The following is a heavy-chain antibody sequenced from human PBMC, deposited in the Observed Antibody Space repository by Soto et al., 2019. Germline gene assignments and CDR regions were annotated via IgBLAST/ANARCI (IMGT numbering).Heavy chain of an antibody. Sequence: AAVKFSCKASGYTFNTYVISWVRQAPGQGLECIGWINPHNGNTDLALQFQGRVTLTTDISRSTAYMELRSLRSDDTALYYCARHVGEHCSATRCYEGDSWGQGTPVTVSS. D-gene: IGHD2-2*01. V-gene: IGHV1-18*01. CDR1: GYTFNTYV. CDR2: INPHNGNT. J-gene: IGHJ1*01. CDR3: ARHVGEHCSATRCYEGDS.